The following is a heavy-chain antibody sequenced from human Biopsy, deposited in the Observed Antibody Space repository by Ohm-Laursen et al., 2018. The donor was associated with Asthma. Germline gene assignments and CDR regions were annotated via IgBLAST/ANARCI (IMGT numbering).Heavy chain of an antibody. CDR3: VRDGTDDSFDI. Sequence: SLRLSCTASGFSFSKFAIHWVRQAPGKGLEWVGVISKDASTQDYADSVKGRFTMARDNSKNTLDLQMNSLREEETAVYYCVRDGTDDSFDIWGQGTVVSVSS. CDR2: ISKDASTQ. J-gene: IGHJ3*02. V-gene: IGHV3-30*01. D-gene: IGHD1-1*01. CDR1: GFSFSKFA.